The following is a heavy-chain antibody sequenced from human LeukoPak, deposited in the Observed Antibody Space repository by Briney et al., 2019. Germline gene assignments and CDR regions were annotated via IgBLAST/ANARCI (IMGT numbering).Heavy chain of an antibody. Sequence: SQTLSLTCAISGDSVASNSAAWNWIRQSPSKGLEWLGRTYYRSKWYNDYAVSVKSRITINPDTSKNQFSLQLNSVTPEDTAVYYCARWAYSSGWSDYWGQGTLVTVSS. V-gene: IGHV6-1*01. CDR1: GDSVASNSAA. CDR3: ARWAYSSGWSDY. CDR2: TYYRSKWYN. D-gene: IGHD6-19*01. J-gene: IGHJ4*02.